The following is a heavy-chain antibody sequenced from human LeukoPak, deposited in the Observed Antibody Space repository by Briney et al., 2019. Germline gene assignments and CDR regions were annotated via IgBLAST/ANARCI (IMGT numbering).Heavy chain of an antibody. CDR3: TTSRPYSALDY. V-gene: IGHV3-72*01. D-gene: IGHD2-15*01. CDR1: GFTLSDHY. CDR2: IRNKANSYTI. J-gene: IGHJ4*02. Sequence: GGSLRLSCAASGFTLSDHYMDWVRQAPGKGLEWVGHIRNKANSYTIEYAASVKGRFIVSRDDSKNSLYLQMNSLKTEDTAVYYCTTSRPYSALDYWGQGTLVTVSS.